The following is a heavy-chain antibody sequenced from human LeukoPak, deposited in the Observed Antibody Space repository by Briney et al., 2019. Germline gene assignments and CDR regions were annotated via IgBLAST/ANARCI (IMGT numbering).Heavy chain of an antibody. CDR2: IIPILGIA. D-gene: IGHD3-22*01. CDR3: ARDPPDSSGYLTDY. CDR1: GGTFSSYT. Sequence: SVKVSCKASGGTFSSYTISWVRQAPGQGLEWMGRIIPILGIANYAQKFQGRVTITADKSTSTAYMELSSLRSEDTAVYYCARDPPDSSGYLTDYWGQGTLVTVPS. V-gene: IGHV1-69*04. J-gene: IGHJ4*02.